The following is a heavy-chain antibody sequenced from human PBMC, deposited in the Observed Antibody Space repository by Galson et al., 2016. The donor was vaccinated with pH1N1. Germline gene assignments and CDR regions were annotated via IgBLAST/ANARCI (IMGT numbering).Heavy chain of an antibody. CDR3: AKGAGRYYFGSGSFNY. J-gene: IGHJ4*02. V-gene: IGHV3-9*01. Sequence: SLRLSCAASGFAFDDFAMHWVRHVPGKGLEWVSGISWNSNSIGYADSVKGRLTISRDSAKKSLFLQMNSLRVEDTALYYCAKGAGRYYFGSGSFNYWGQRTQVTVSS. D-gene: IGHD3-10*01. CDR2: ISWNSNSI. CDR1: GFAFDDFA.